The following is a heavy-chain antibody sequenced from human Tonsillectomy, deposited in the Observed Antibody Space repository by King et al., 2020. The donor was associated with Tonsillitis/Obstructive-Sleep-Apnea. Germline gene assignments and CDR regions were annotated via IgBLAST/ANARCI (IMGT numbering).Heavy chain of an antibody. V-gene: IGHV2-5*02. CDR2: IYWDVDK. Sequence: TLKESGPTLVKPTQTLTLTCTFSGFSLSTSGVGVGWIRQPPGKTLEWLALIYWDVDKRYSPSLKSRLTTTKETSTNQVVLTMTNMDPVDTATYYCALRLQLSRMYYFDYWGQGTLVTVSS. D-gene: IGHD6-6*01. CDR1: GFSLSTSGVG. CDR3: ALRLQLSRMYYFDY. J-gene: IGHJ4*02.